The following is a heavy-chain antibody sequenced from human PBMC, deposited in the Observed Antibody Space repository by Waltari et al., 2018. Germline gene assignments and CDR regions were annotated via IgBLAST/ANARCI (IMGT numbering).Heavy chain of an antibody. CDR3: AREAGLLWFGESTTWWFDP. Sequence: QVQLVESGGGVVQPGRSLRLSCAASGFTFSSYGMHWVRQAPGKGLEWVAVIWYDGSNKYYADSVKGRFTISRDNSKNTLYRQMNSLRAEDTAVYYCAREAGLLWFGESTTWWFDPWGQGTLVTVSS. D-gene: IGHD3-10*01. CDR1: GFTFSSYG. V-gene: IGHV3-33*01. J-gene: IGHJ5*02. CDR2: IWYDGSNK.